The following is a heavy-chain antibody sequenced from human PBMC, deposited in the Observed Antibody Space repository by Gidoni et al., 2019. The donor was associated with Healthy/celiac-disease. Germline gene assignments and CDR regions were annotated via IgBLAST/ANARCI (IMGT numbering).Heavy chain of an antibody. D-gene: IGHD3-10*01. CDR1: GGSISSSSYY. CDR3: ARRSYGSGSPLFDY. J-gene: IGHJ4*02. CDR2: IYYSGST. Sequence: QLQLQESGPGLVKPSETLSLTCTVSGGSISSSSYYWGWIRQPPGKGLEWIGSIYYSGSTYYNPSLKSRVTISVDTSKNQFSLKLSSVTAADTAVYYCARRSYGSGSPLFDYWGQGTLVTVSS. V-gene: IGHV4-39*01.